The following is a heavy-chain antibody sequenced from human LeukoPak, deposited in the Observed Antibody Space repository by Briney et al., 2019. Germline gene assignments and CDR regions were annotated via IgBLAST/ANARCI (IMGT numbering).Heavy chain of an antibody. D-gene: IGHD1-26*01. CDR2: INTDGSST. CDR3: AFTVYSGNYLGYYYYYMDV. Sequence: GGSLRLSCAASGLTFSSYWMHWVRQAPGKGLVWVSRINTDGSSTSYADSVKGRFTISRDNAKNTLYLQMNSLRAEDTAVYYCAFTVYSGNYLGYYYYYMDVWGKGTTVTVSS. CDR1: GLTFSSYW. V-gene: IGHV3-74*01. J-gene: IGHJ6*03.